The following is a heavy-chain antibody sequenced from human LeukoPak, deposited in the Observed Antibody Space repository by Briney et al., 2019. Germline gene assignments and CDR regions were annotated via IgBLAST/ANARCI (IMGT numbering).Heavy chain of an antibody. V-gene: IGHV1-69*04. CDR1: GGTFSSYA. CDR2: IITILGIE. Sequence: ASVKVSCKASGGTFSSYAISWVRPAPGQGREWMGSIITILGIEKYPQKFQGRVTITADKSTSTAHMELSSLRSEDTAVYYCARDGYNYFSGMDVWGQGTTVTVSS. CDR3: ARDGYNYFSGMDV. J-gene: IGHJ6*02. D-gene: IGHD5-24*01.